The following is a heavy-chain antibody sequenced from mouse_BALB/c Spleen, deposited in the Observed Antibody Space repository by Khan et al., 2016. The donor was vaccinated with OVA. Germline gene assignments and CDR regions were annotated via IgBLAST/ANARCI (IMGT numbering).Heavy chain of an antibody. V-gene: IGHV1S41*01. CDR2: IAPGSGST. Sequence: DLVKPGASVKLSCKASGYTFTSYWINWIKQRPGQGLAWIGRIAPGSGSTYYNEMFKGKATLTVDTSSTTAYIQLSSLSSEDSAVYFCASENYYGRTCYAMDYWGQGTSGTVSS. D-gene: IGHD1-1*01. J-gene: IGHJ4*01. CDR1: GYTFTSYW. CDR3: ASENYYGRTCYAMDY.